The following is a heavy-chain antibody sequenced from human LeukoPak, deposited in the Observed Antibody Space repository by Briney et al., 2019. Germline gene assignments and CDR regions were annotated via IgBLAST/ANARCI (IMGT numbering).Heavy chain of an antibody. J-gene: IGHJ4*02. CDR1: GFTFSSYE. V-gene: IGHV3-48*03. CDR2: ISSSGSTI. CDR3: VREYYDSSGYYCFDY. Sequence: GGSLRLSCADSGFTFSSYEMNWVRQAPGKGLEWVSYISSSGSTIYYADSVKGRFTISRDNAKNSLYLQMNSLRAEDTAVYYCVREYYDSSGYYCFDYWGQGTLVTVSS. D-gene: IGHD3-22*01.